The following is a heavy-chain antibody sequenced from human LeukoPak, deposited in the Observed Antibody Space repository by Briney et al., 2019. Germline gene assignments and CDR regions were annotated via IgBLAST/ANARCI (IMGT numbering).Heavy chain of an antibody. CDR1: GFTFSSYA. Sequence: AGGSLRLSCAASGFTFSSYAMSWVRQAPGKGLEWVSAISGSGGSTYYADSVKGRFTISRDNSKNTLYLQMNSLRAEDTAVYYCAKHGGYSSGYGMDVWGQGTTVTVSS. J-gene: IGHJ6*02. CDR3: AKHGGYSSGYGMDV. CDR2: ISGSGGST. D-gene: IGHD6-19*01. V-gene: IGHV3-23*01.